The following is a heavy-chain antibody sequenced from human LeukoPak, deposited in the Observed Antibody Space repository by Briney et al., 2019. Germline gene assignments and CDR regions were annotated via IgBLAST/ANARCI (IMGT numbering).Heavy chain of an antibody. D-gene: IGHD2-8*01. CDR1: GLTFSSYS. CDR3: ARATNGRFDI. CDR2: ITVSTSYI. Sequence: PGGCLTLSCAPSGLTFSSYSMNWVRQAPGKGLEWVTFITVSTSYISYADSVKGRFTISRDNAKSSLWLQMHSLRAEDTAVYYCARATNGRFDIWGQGTMVTVSS. V-gene: IGHV3-21*01. J-gene: IGHJ3*02.